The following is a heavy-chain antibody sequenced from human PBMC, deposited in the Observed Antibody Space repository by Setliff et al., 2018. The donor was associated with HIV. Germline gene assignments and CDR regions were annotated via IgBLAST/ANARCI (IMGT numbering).Heavy chain of an antibody. V-gene: IGHV4-39*01. CDR2: IFYSGHT. CDR1: GGSITRSSAY. CDR3: ARSPAAEGY. J-gene: IGHJ4*02. Sequence: PSETLSLTCTVSGGSITRSSAYWAWIRQPPGKGLQWIGSIFYSGHTYYNPSLKSRVTISVDTSKNQFSLKLGSVTAADTAVYYCARSPAAEGYWGQGALVTVSS. D-gene: IGHD6-13*01.